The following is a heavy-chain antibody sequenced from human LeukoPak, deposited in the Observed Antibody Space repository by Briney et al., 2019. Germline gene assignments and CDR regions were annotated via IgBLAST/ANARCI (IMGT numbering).Heavy chain of an antibody. CDR2: IYTSGST. V-gene: IGHV4-4*07. CDR1: GGSISHSY. CDR3: ARDPTVTPFDY. J-gene: IGHJ4*02. Sequence: PSETLSLTCTVSGGSISHSYWTWIRQPAGKGLEWIGRIYTSGSTNYSPSLKSRVTISIDESKNQFFLKLSSVTAADTAVYYCARDPTVTPFDYWGQGTLVTVSS. D-gene: IGHD4-17*01.